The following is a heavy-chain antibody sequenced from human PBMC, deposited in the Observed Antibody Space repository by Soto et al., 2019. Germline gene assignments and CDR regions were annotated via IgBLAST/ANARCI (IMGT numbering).Heavy chain of an antibody. J-gene: IGHJ6*02. CDR2: ISYDGSNK. CDR3: ARDLKRIVLMVYAIPPYYYYGMDV. Sequence: QVQLVESGGGVVQPGRSLRLSCAASGFTFSSYAMHWVRQAPGKGLEWVAVISYDGSNKYYADSVKGRFTISRDNSKNTLYLQMNSLRAEDTAVYYCARDLKRIVLMVYAIPPYYYYGMDVWGQGTTVTVSS. V-gene: IGHV3-30-3*01. D-gene: IGHD2-8*01. CDR1: GFTFSSYA.